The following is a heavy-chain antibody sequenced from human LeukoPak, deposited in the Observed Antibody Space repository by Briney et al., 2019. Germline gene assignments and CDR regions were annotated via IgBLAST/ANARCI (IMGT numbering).Heavy chain of an antibody. D-gene: IGHD2-2*02. CDR2: INHSGST. V-gene: IGHV4-34*01. Sequence: SETLSLTCAVYGGSFSGYYWSWIRQPPGKGLEWIGEINHSGSTNYNPSLKSRVTISVDTSKNQFSLKLSSVTAADTAVYYCARRGYCSSTSCYTYAFDIWGQGTMDTVSS. J-gene: IGHJ3*02. CDR3: ARRGYCSSTSCYTYAFDI. CDR1: GGSFSGYY.